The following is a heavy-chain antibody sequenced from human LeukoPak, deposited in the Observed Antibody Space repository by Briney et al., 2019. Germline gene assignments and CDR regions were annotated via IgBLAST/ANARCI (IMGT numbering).Heavy chain of an antibody. CDR2: INPGTGST. V-gene: IGHV1-2*02. J-gene: IGHJ4*02. CDR3: ARTHSNYFDY. CDR1: GYTFIDYY. Sequence: ASVKVSCKASGYTFIDYYLHWIRQAPGRSLEWMGLINPGTGSTDYAQIFQGRVTTTRDTSISTASMELKGLTSDDTAVYFCARTHSNYFDYWGQGTLVTVSS.